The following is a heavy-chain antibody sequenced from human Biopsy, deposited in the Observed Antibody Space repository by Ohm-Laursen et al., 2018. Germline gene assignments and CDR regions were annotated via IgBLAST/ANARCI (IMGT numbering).Heavy chain of an antibody. CDR3: AKDPDFWRGGEGDF. CDR2: ISGSGRT. V-gene: IGHV3-23*01. CDR1: GFTFSRYA. Sequence: SLRLSCSASGFTFSRYAMGWVRQAPGKGLEWVSAISGSGRTYYADSARGRFNISRDNSKSRLYLQMTGLRAEDSALYYCAKDPDFWRGGEGDFWGRGTLVTVSS. J-gene: IGHJ4*02. D-gene: IGHD3-3*01.